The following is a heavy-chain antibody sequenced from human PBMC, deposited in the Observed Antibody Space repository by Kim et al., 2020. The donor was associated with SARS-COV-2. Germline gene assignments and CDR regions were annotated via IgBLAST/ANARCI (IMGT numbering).Heavy chain of an antibody. Sequence: GGSLRLSCAASGFTFSSYSMNWVRQAPGKGLEWVSYISSSSTIYYADSVKGRFTISRDNAKNSLYLQMNSLRDEDTAVYYCARDVLRYFERAFDIWGQGTMVTVSS. CDR2: ISSSSTI. D-gene: IGHD3-9*01. CDR1: GFTFSSYS. J-gene: IGHJ3*02. CDR3: ARDVLRYFERAFDI. V-gene: IGHV3-48*02.